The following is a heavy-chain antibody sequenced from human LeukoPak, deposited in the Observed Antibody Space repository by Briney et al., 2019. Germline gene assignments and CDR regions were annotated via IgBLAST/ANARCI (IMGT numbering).Heavy chain of an antibody. J-gene: IGHJ4*02. V-gene: IGHV4-59*12. D-gene: IGHD3-9*01. CDR2: IYYSGST. CDR1: GGSISSYY. CDR3: ARDGEPPRPDYDILTGYLDY. Sequence: SSETLSLTCTVSGGSISSYYWSWIRQPPGKGLEWIGYIYYSGSTNYNPSLKSRVTISVDTSKNQFSLKLSSVTAADTAVYYCARDGEPPRPDYDILTGYLDYWGQGTLVTVSS.